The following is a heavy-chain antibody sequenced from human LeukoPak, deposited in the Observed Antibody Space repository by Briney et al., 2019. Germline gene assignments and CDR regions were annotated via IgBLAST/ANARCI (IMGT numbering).Heavy chain of an antibody. CDR3: ARGSSDSSGYYYEPFQH. D-gene: IGHD3-22*01. CDR1: GYTFTSYG. J-gene: IGHJ1*01. V-gene: IGHV1-69*13. Sequence: GASVKVSCKASGYTFTSYGISWVRQAPGQGLEWMGGIIPMFGPADYAQKFQGRVTITADESTSTVYMELSSLRSEDTAVYYCARGSSDSSGYYYEPFQHWGQGTLVTVSS. CDR2: IIPMFGPA.